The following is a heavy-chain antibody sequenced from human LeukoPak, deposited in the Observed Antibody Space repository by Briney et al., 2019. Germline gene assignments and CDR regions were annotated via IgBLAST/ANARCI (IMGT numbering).Heavy chain of an antibody. Sequence: EASVKVSCKASGYTFTGYYMHWVRQAPGQGLEWMGWINPNSGGTNYAQKFQGRVTMTRDTSISTAYMELSRLRSDDTAVYYCARDKWYSYAFDIWGQGTMVTVSS. CDR3: ARDKWYSYAFDI. D-gene: IGHD5-18*01. CDR2: INPNSGGT. CDR1: GYTFTGYY. V-gene: IGHV1-2*02. J-gene: IGHJ3*02.